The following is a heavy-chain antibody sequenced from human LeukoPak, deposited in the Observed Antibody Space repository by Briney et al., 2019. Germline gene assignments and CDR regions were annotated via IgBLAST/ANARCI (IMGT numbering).Heavy chain of an antibody. CDR1: GFTFSSYA. V-gene: IGHV3-64*01. CDR2: ISSNGGST. Sequence: PGGSLRLSCAASGFTFSSYAMHWVRQPPGKVLEYVSAISSNGGSTYYANSVKGRFTISRDNSKNTLYLQMGSLRAEDMAVYYCARDRVSSSWPYYFDYWGQGTLVTVSS. J-gene: IGHJ4*02. D-gene: IGHD6-13*01. CDR3: ARDRVSSSWPYYFDY.